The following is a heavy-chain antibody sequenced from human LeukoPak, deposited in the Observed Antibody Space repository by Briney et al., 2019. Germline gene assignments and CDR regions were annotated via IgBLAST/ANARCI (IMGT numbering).Heavy chain of an antibody. J-gene: IGHJ4*02. Sequence: GGSLRLSCEVSGFTMSDYYMMWVRQAPGKGLEWISCISGTGSTIYYADSMKGRFTISRDIGKKSVYLQMTALRADDTAVYYCSRGSYDLWSGFSYWGQGTLVTVSS. V-gene: IGHV3-69-1*02. D-gene: IGHD3-3*01. CDR3: SRGSYDLWSGFSY. CDR1: GFTMSDYY. CDR2: ISGTGSTI.